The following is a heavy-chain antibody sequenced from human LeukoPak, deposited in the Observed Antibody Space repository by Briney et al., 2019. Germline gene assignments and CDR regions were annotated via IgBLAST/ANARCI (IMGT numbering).Heavy chain of an antibody. CDR1: GGSISSGGYY. CDR3: TGGNSDWFDP. D-gene: IGHD4-23*01. CDR2: IYYSGST. J-gene: IGHJ5*02. V-gene: IGHV4-31*03. Sequence: PSQTLSLTCTVSGGSISSGGYYWSWIRQHPGKGLEWIGYIYYSGSTYYNPSLKSRVTISVDTSKNQFSLKLSSVTAADTAVYYCTGGNSDWFDPWGQGTLVIVSS.